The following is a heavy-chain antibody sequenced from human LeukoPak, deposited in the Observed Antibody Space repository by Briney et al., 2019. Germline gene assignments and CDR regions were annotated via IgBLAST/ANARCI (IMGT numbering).Heavy chain of an antibody. D-gene: IGHD3-10*01. J-gene: IGHJ4*02. Sequence: GGSLRLSCAASGFTFDDYAMHWVRQAPGKGLEWVSLISWDGGSTYYADSVKGRFTISRDNSKNSLYLQMNSLRAEDTALYYCAKDSNDYYGSGSYYPYWGQGTLVTVSS. V-gene: IGHV3-43D*03. CDR1: GFTFDDYA. CDR3: AKDSNDYYGSGSYYPY. CDR2: ISWDGGST.